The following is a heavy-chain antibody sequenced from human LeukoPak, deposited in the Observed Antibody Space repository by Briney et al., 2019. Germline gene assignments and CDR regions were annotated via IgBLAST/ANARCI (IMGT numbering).Heavy chain of an antibody. Sequence: GASVKVSCKASGYTFTGYYMHWVRQAPGQGLEWMGWINPNSGGTNYAQKFQGRVTTTRDTSISTAYMELSRLRSDDTAVYYCARGVAGSYYYYYMDVWGKGTTVTISS. CDR3: ARGVAGSYYYYYMDV. CDR2: INPNSGGT. CDR1: GYTFTGYY. J-gene: IGHJ6*03. D-gene: IGHD6-19*01. V-gene: IGHV1-2*02.